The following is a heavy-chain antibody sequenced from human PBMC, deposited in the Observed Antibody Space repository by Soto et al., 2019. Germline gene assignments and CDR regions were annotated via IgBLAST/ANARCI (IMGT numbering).Heavy chain of an antibody. CDR1: GVNFSIYW. CDR3: ARGGAYGDYRSDY. V-gene: IGHV3-74*01. D-gene: IGHD4-17*01. Sequence: EVQLVESGGGLAQPGGSLRLSCAASGVNFSIYWMHWVRQAPGKGLLWVSRINSDRSHTDYADSVKDRFTISRDNANNTLDLQINSLGAEDTAVFYCARGGAYGDYRSDYWGQGTLVTVSS. CDR2: INSDRSHT. J-gene: IGHJ4*02.